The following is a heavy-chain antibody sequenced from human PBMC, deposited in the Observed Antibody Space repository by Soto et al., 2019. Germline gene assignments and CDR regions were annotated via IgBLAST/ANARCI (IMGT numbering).Heavy chain of an antibody. V-gene: IGHV3-21*01. Sequence: GGSLRLSCAASGFTFSSYSMNWVRQAPGKGLEWVSSISSSSSYIYYADSVKGRFTISRDNAKNLLYLQMNSLRAEDTAVYYCARDSDGLERPGGAFDIWGQGTMVTVSS. J-gene: IGHJ3*02. CDR3: ARDSDGLERPGGAFDI. CDR1: GFTFSSYS. CDR2: ISSSSSYI. D-gene: IGHD1-1*01.